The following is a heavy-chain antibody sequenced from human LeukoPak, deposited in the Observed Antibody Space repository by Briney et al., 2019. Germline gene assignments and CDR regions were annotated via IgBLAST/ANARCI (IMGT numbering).Heavy chain of an antibody. CDR3: AKGAVESLDYYFYMEV. CDR1: GFTFTSSA. CDR2: IVVGSGNT. D-gene: IGHD1-1*01. J-gene: IGHJ6*03. V-gene: IGHV1-58*01. Sequence: SVKVSCKASGFTFTSSAVQWVRQARGQRLEWIGWIVVGSGNTNYAQKFQERVTITRDMSTSTAYMELSSLRAEDTAVYYCAKGAVESLDYYFYMEVWGKGTTVTVSS.